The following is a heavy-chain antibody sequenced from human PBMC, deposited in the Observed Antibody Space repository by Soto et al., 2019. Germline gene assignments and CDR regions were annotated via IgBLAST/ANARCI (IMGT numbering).Heavy chain of an antibody. Sequence: ASVKVSCKASGGTFSSYAISWVRQAPGQGLEWMGGIIPIFGTANYAQKFQGRVTITADESTSTAYMELSSLRSEDTAVYYCARGQGDYGDYDGSLGYWGQGTLVTVSS. CDR3: ARGQGDYGDYDGSLGY. CDR2: IIPIFGTA. D-gene: IGHD4-17*01. J-gene: IGHJ4*02. CDR1: GGTFSSYA. V-gene: IGHV1-69*13.